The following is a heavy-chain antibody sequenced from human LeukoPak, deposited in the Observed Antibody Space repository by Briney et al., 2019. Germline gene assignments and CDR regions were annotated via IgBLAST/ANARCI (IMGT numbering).Heavy chain of an antibody. CDR3: TRRDYYDSRGYYYYYGMDV. D-gene: IGHD3-22*01. Sequence: PGGSLKLSCAASGFTFSGSAMHWVRQASGKGLEWVGRIRSKANSYATAYAASVKGRFTISRDDSKNTAYLQMNSLKTEDTAVYYCTRRDYYDSRGYYYYYGMDVWGQGTTVTVSS. CDR1: GFTFSGSA. V-gene: IGHV3-73*01. CDR2: IRSKANSYAT. J-gene: IGHJ6*02.